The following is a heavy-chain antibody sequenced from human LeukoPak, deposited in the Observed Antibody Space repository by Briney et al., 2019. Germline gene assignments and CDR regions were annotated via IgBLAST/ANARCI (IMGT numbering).Heavy chain of an antibody. Sequence: GRSLRLSCAASGFTFSSYGMHWVRQAPGKGLEWVSVVSYDGSNKYYADSVKGRFTISRDNSTNTLYLQMNSLRTEDTAMYYCARDDVAVAGVDYWGQGTLVTVSS. V-gene: IGHV3-30*03. CDR2: VSYDGSNK. CDR1: GFTFSSYG. CDR3: ARDDVAVAGVDY. J-gene: IGHJ4*02. D-gene: IGHD6-13*01.